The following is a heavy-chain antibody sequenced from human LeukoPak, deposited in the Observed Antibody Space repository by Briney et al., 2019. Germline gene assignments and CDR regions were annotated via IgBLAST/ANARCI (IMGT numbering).Heavy chain of an antibody. J-gene: IGHJ3*02. CDR2: ISVGDGSS. CDR3: ASNPRYYDILTGYSDDAFDI. Sequence: GGSLRLSCAPSGFTFSGNAMSWVRQAPGKGLEWVSGISVGDGSSHYADSVKGRFTISRDNSKNTLYLQMNSLRAEDTAVYYCASNPRYYDILTGYSDDAFDIWGQGTMVTVSS. CDR1: GFTFSGNA. V-gene: IGHV3-23*01. D-gene: IGHD3-9*01.